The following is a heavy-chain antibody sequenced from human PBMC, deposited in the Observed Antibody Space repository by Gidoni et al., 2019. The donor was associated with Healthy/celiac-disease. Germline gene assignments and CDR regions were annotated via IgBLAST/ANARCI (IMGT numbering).Heavy chain of an antibody. CDR2: IYYSGST. D-gene: IGHD6-19*01. CDR3: ATYRLAVAGIFAQIDY. Sequence: VKPSETLSLTCTVSGGSVSSGSYYWSWFRQPPGKGLEWIGYIYYSGSTNYNPSLKSRVTISVDTSKNQFSLKLSSVPAADTAVDYCATYRLAVAGIFAQIDYWGQGTLVTVSS. V-gene: IGHV4-61*01. CDR1: GGSVSSGSYY. J-gene: IGHJ4*02.